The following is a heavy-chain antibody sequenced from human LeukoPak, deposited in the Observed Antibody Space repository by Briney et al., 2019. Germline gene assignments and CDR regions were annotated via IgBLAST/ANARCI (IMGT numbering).Heavy chain of an antibody. D-gene: IGHD1-26*01. Sequence: GGSLRLSCAASGFTFSNYNMTWVRQAPGKGLEWFSSFSSSRFTISRDNAKNSLYLQMNILRAEDTAVYYCARLRGTYSIDYWGQGTLVTVSS. CDR1: GFTFSNYN. J-gene: IGHJ4*02. CDR3: ARLRGTYSIDY. V-gene: IGHV3-21*01. CDR2: FSSS.